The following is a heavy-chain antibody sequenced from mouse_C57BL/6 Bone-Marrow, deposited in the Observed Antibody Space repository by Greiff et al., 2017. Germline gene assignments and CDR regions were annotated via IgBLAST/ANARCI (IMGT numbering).Heavy chain of an antibody. J-gene: IGHJ4*01. CDR3: AYDYGYAMCY. CDR2: INPNYGTT. D-gene: IGHD2-4*01. Sequence: EVKLQESGPELVKPGASVKISCKASGYSFTDYNMNWVKKSNGKSLEWIGVINPNYGTTSSNQKFKGKATLTVDQSSSTAYMPLNSLTSEDSAVYYCAYDYGYAMCYWGQGTSVTVSS. CDR1: GYSFTDYN. V-gene: IGHV1-39*01.